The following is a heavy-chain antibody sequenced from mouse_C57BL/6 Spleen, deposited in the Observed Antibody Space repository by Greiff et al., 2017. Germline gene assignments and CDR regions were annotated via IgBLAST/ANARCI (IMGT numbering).Heavy chain of an antibody. Sequence: QVQLKESGAELAKPGASVKLSCKASGYTFTSYWMHWVKQRPGQGLEWIGYINPSSGYTKYNQKFKDKATLTADKSSSTAYMQLSSLTYEDSAVYYCARWDDYDGAWFAYWGQGTLVTVSA. V-gene: IGHV1-7*01. D-gene: IGHD2-4*01. CDR1: GYTFTSYW. CDR2: INPSSGYT. CDR3: ARWDDYDGAWFAY. J-gene: IGHJ3*01.